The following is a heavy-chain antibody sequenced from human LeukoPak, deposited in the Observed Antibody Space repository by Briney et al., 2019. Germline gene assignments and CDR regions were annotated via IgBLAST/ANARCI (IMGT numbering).Heavy chain of an antibody. CDR2: MYYRAST. CDR3: ARLTTTVTTYYFVY. D-gene: IGHD4-17*01. J-gene: IGHJ4*02. V-gene: IGHV4-39*01. CDR1: GGSISSNCYC. Sequence: PSETLSLTCTVSGGSISSNCYCWVWHRPPPGQGLDWIVSMYYRASTYYNPSLTRRVTLSVDTYNNQLSLKLRSVSAADTAVYYCARLTTTVTTYYFVYWGQGTLVTVSS.